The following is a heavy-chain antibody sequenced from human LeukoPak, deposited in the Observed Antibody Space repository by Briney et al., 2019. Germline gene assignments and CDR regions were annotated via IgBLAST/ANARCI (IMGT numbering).Heavy chain of an antibody. V-gene: IGHV3-53*01. D-gene: IGHD3-22*01. J-gene: IGHJ4*02. CDR1: GFTFSSYA. CDR2: IYSGGST. Sequence: GGSLRLSCGASGFTFSSYAMSWVRQAPGKGLEWVSVIYSGGSTYYSDSVKGRFTISRDNSKNTLYLQMNSLRAEDTAVYYCARVTDYYDSSGYYYFDYWGQGTLVTVSS. CDR3: ARVTDYYDSSGYYYFDY.